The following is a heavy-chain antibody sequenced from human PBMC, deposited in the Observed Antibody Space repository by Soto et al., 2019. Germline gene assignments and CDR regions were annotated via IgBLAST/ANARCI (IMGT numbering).Heavy chain of an antibody. V-gene: IGHV3-23*01. CDR2: ISGSGGST. CDR3: ANAASGYLFDY. CDR1: GFTFSNYA. D-gene: IGHD3-22*01. J-gene: IGHJ4*02. Sequence: GGSLRLSCAASGFTFSNYAMSWVRQAPGKGLEWASGISGSGGSTFHAGSVKGRFTISRDNSKNTLYLQMNSLRAEDTAVYYCANAASGYLFDYWGQGTLVTVSS.